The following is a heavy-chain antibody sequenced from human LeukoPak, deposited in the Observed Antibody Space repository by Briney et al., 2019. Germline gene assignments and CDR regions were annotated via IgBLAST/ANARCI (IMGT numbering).Heavy chain of an antibody. J-gene: IGHJ6*03. CDR3: ARDRHVPGLYYYYMDV. CDR2: ISSSSATI. CDR1: GFSLRANN. D-gene: IGHD6-6*01. V-gene: IGHV3-48*01. Sequence: GGPLRLSWEGSGFSLRANNMNWVRKPPGRALKTVYSISSSSATIFYADSVKGRFTISRDNAKNSLYLQMNSLRPEDTAVYFCARDRHVPGLYYYYMDVWGKGTTVTVSS.